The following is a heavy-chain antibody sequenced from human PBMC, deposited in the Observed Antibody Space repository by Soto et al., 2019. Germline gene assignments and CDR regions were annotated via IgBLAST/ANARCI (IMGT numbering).Heavy chain of an antibody. D-gene: IGHD5-12*01. CDR2: IIPILGIA. Sequence: SVKETRLAYRRPFSSYTISAVRQAPGQGLEWMGRIIPILGIANYAQKFQGRVTITADKSTSTAYMELSSLRSEDTAVYYCARDSGYDYKDYWRQGTLVTVS. CDR3: ARDSGYDYKDY. CDR1: RRPFSSYT. V-gene: IGHV1-69*04. J-gene: IGHJ4*02.